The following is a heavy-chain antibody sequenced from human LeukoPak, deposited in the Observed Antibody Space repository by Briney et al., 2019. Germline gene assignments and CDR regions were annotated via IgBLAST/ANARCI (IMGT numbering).Heavy chain of an antibody. Sequence: GASVKLSCKASGYTFTSDYMHCGRQAPGQGLEWRVIINPSGGTTSYAQKFHVRVTMTRDTSTSTVYMELSSMRSEEKAVYYCARDRDYYDSSGYYFDYWGQGKLVTVSS. CDR1: GYTFTSDY. V-gene: IGHV1-46*01. CDR3: ARDRDYYDSSGYYFDY. D-gene: IGHD3-22*01. J-gene: IGHJ4*02. CDR2: INPSGGTT.